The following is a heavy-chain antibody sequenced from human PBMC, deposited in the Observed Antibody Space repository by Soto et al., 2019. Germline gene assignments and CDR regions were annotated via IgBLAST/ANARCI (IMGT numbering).Heavy chain of an antibody. J-gene: IGHJ5*02. CDR2: IYPSDSTA. CDR1: GYSFTNYW. Sequence: GESLKISCKGSGYSFTNYWIAWMRQMPGEGLEYMGIIYPSDSTARYSPSFQGQVTFSVDKSVSTAYLQWNSLKASDTAMYYCARHGFYGDYSSNYFDPWGQGTLVTVSS. CDR3: ARHGFYGDYSSNYFDP. V-gene: IGHV5-51*01. D-gene: IGHD4-17*01.